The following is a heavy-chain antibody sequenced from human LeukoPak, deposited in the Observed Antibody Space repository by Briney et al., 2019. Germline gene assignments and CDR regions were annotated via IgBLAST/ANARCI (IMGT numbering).Heavy chain of an antibody. V-gene: IGHV3-66*02. CDR1: GFTVSSNY. CDR2: IYSGGST. CDR3: ARGASGTYYFGY. D-gene: IGHD1-26*01. J-gene: IGHJ4*02. Sequence: GGSLRLSCAASGFTVSSNYMTWVRQAPGKGLDWVSVIYSGGSTYYADSVKGRFTISRDNSKNTLFLQMNSLRPEDSAVYYCARGASGTYYFGYWGRGTLVTVSS.